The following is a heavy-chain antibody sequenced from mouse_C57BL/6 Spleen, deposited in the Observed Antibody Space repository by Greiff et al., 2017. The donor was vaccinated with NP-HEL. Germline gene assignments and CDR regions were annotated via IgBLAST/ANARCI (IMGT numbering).Heavy chain of an antibody. CDR1: GFTFSDYG. Sequence: VQLQQSGGGLVKPGGSLKLSCAASGFTFSDYGMHWVRQAPEKGLEWVAYISSGSSTIYYADTVKGRFTISRDNAKNTLFLQMTSLRSEDTAMYYCASNYRFAYWGQGTLVTVSA. CDR2: ISSGSSTI. V-gene: IGHV5-17*01. J-gene: IGHJ3*01. D-gene: IGHD1-3*01. CDR3: ASNYRFAY.